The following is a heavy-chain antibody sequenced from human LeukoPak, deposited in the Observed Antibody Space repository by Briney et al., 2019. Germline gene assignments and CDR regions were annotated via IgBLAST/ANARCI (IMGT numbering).Heavy chain of an antibody. Sequence: GGSLRLSWAASGFTFSSSAMSWVRQAPGKGLEWVSSISNNGGYTYYADSVQGRFTVSRDNSKSTLCLQMNSLRAQDTAVYYCAKQLRYCSDGSCYFPYWGQGTLVTVSS. CDR3: AKQLRYCSDGSCYFPY. CDR1: GFTFSSSA. V-gene: IGHV3-23*01. CDR2: ISNNGGYT. D-gene: IGHD2-15*01. J-gene: IGHJ4*02.